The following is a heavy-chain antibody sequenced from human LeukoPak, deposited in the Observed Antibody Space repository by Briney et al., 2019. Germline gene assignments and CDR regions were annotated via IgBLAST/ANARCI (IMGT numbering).Heavy chain of an antibody. CDR3: ASTLITMVRGVIDDY. CDR2: INPSGGST. J-gene: IGHJ4*02. Sequence: ASVKVSCKASGYTFTSYYMHWVRQAPGQGLEWMGIINPSGGSTSYAQKLQGRVTMTRDTSTSTVYMELSSLRSEDTAVYYCASTLITMVRGVIDDYWGQGTLVTVSS. CDR1: GYTFTSYY. V-gene: IGHV1-46*01. D-gene: IGHD3-10*01.